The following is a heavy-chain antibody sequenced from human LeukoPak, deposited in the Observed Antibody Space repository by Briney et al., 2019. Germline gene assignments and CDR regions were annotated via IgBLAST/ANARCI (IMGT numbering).Heavy chain of an antibody. V-gene: IGHV3-48*02. CDR1: GFTFSSYN. CDR2: ISIISSSI. J-gene: IGHJ6*02. CDR3: ARELSMDV. Sequence: GGSLRLSCAASGFTFSSYNMNWVRQAPQEGLEWVSYISIISSSIYYADSVKGRFTISSDNAKNSLFLQMNSLRDEDTAVYYCARELSMDVWGQGTTVTVSS.